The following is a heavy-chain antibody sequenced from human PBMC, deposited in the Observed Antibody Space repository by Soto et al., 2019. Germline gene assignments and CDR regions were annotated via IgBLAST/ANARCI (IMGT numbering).Heavy chain of an antibody. CDR3: AKERSSGYYFFDY. CDR1: GFTFSSYW. J-gene: IGHJ4*02. D-gene: IGHD5-12*01. Sequence: GGSLRLSCAASGFTFSSYWMHWVRQAPGKGLVWVSRINSDGSSTSYADSVKGRFTISRDISKNTLYLQMNSLRAEDTAIYYCAKERSSGYYFFDYWGQGTLVTVSS. CDR2: INSDGSST. V-gene: IGHV3-74*01.